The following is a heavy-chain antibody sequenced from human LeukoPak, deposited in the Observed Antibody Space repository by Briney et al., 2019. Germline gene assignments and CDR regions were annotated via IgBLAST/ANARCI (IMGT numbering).Heavy chain of an antibody. V-gene: IGHV4-59*08. CDR1: GGSINSYY. J-gene: IGHJ4*02. CDR3: ARHPTRPGDFDY. Sequence: SETLSLTCTVSGGSINSYYWSWIRQPPGKGLEWIGFIYWSGSTTYNPSLKSRVTLSVDTSRNQFSLNLSSVTAADTAVYYCARHPTRPGDFDYWGQGTLVTVSS. CDR2: IYWSGST.